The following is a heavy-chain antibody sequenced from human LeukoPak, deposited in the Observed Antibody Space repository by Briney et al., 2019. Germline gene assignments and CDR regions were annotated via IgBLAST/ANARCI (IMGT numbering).Heavy chain of an antibody. V-gene: IGHV4-59*01. CDR2: IYYSGST. Sequence: SETLSLTCTVSGGSICSYYWSWIRQPPGKGLEWIAYIYYSGSTNYNPSLKSRVTISVATSKNQFSLKLSSVTAADTAVYYCARGGDGYNYFDYWGQGTLVTVSS. D-gene: IGHD5-24*01. J-gene: IGHJ4*02. CDR3: ARGGDGYNYFDY. CDR1: GGSICSYY.